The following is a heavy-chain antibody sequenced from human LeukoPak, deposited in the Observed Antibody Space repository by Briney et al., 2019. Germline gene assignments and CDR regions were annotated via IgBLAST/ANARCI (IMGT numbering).Heavy chain of an antibody. CDR1: GFTFSNFA. CDR3: AKNIAAPTTPFDY. Sequence: GGSLRLSCAASGFTFSNFAMHWVRQAPGKGLEWVAVTSHDGINKYYLESLKGRFFISRDNSKNTLYLQIDSLRADDTAMYYCAKNIAAPTTPFDYWGQGTLVTVSS. D-gene: IGHD6-13*01. V-gene: IGHV3-30-3*01. J-gene: IGHJ4*02. CDR2: TSHDGINK.